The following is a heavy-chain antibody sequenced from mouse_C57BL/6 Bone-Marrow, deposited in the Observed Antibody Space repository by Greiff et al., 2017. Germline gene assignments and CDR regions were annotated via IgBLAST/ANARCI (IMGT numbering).Heavy chain of an antibody. V-gene: IGHV5-17*01. CDR2: ISSGSSTI. CDR1: GFTFSDYG. Sequence: DVHLVESGGGLVKPGGSLKLSCAASGFTFSDYGMHWVRQAPEKGLEWVAYISSGSSTIYYADTVKGRFTISRDNAKNTLFLQMTSLRSEDTAMYYCARWRLLEMDYWGQGTSVTVSS. D-gene: IGHD2-3*01. J-gene: IGHJ4*01. CDR3: ARWRLLEMDY.